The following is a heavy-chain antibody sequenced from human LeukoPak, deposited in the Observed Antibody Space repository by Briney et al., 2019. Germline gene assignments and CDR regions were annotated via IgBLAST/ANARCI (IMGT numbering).Heavy chain of an antibody. J-gene: IGHJ4*02. D-gene: IGHD3-9*01. Sequence: SVKVSCKASGGTFSSYAISWVRQALGQGLEWMGGIIPIFGTANYAQKFQGRVTITADKSTSTAYMELSSLRSEDTAVYYCARDRGEDILTGYYDYWGQGTLVTVSS. CDR3: ARDRGEDILTGYYDY. V-gene: IGHV1-69*06. CDR2: IIPIFGTA. CDR1: GGTFSSYA.